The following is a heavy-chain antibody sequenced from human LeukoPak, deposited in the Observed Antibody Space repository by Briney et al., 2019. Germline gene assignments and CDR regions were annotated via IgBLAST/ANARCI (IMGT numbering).Heavy chain of an antibody. CDR2: IYYSGST. D-gene: IGHD5-18*01. V-gene: IGHV4-39*07. CDR1: GFTFSSYS. CDR3: ARAGYSYGYVDY. Sequence: PGGSLRLSCAASGFTFSSYSMNWVRQAPGKGLEWIGSIYYSGSTWSSLKSRVTISIDTSKNKFSLKLSSVTAADTAVYYCARAGYSYGYVDYWGQGTLVTVSS. J-gene: IGHJ4*02.